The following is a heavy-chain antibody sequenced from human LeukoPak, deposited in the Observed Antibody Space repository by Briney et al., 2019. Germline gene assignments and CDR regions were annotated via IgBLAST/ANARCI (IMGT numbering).Heavy chain of an antibody. D-gene: IGHD6-13*01. CDR2: INTNTGNP. Sequence: ASVKVSCKASGYTFTSYAMNWVRQAPGQGLEWMGWINTNTGNPTYAQGFTGRFVFSLDTSVSTAYLQISSLKAEDTAVYYCARNFRGHSSSWSRFNWFDPWGQGTLVTVSS. J-gene: IGHJ5*02. V-gene: IGHV7-4-1*02. CDR1: GYTFTSYA. CDR3: ARNFRGHSSSWSRFNWFDP.